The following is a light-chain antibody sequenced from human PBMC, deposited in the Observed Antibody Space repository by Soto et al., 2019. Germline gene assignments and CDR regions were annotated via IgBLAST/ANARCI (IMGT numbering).Light chain of an antibody. Sequence: QSVLTQPPSVSAAPGQKVTISCSGSSSNVGNNYVSWYQQLPGTAPKLLIYDNNKRPSGIPDRFSGSKSGTSATLAITGLQTGDEADYYCGTWDSSLSVVFGGGTKLTVL. CDR1: SSNVGNNY. CDR3: GTWDSSLSVV. CDR2: DNN. V-gene: IGLV1-51*01. J-gene: IGLJ2*01.